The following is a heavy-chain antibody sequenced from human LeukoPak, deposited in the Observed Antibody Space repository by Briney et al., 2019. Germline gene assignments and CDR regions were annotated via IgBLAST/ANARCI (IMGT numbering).Heavy chain of an antibody. V-gene: IGHV1-69*05. CDR3: ARDRIVVVVAGDADAFDI. J-gene: IGHJ3*02. CDR1: GGTFSSYA. D-gene: IGHD2-15*01. Sequence: SVKVSYKASGGTFSSYAISWVRQAPGQGLEWMGRIIPIFGTANYAQKFQGRVTITTDESTSTAYMELSSLRSDDTAVYYCARDRIVVVVAGDADAFDIWGQGTMVTVSS. CDR2: IIPIFGTA.